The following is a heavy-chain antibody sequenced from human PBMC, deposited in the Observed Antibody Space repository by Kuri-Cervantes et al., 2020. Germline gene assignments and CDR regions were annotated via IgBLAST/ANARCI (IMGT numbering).Heavy chain of an antibody. D-gene: IGHD6-6*01. V-gene: IGHV1-8*01. CDR1: GYTFTSYD. Sequence: ASVKVSCKASGYTFTSYDINWVRQATGQGLEWMGWMNPNSGNTGYAQKFQGRVTMTRNTSISTAYMELSSLRSEDTAVYYCAGVGIAARLLKFPLDPWGQGTLVTVSS. CDR2: MNPNSGNT. J-gene: IGHJ5*02. CDR3: AGVGIAARLLKFPLDP.